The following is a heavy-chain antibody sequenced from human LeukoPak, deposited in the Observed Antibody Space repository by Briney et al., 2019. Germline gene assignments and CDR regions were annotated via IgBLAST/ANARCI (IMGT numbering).Heavy chain of an antibody. CDR2: VSGSGAST. CDR1: GITFTSYA. V-gene: IGHV3-23*01. CDR3: AKGVPDEGNFDY. Sequence: PGGSLRLSCAASGITFTSYAMSWVRQAPGKGLEWVSAVSGSGASTYYADSVKGRFTISRDNSKNTLYLQMNSLRAEDTAVYYCAKGVPDEGNFDYWGQGTLVTVSS. J-gene: IGHJ4*02.